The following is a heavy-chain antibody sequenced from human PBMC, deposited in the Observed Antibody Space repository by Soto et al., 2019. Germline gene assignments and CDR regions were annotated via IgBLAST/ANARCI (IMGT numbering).Heavy chain of an antibody. D-gene: IGHD2-2*02. CDR3: ASSCXSTSCYISLYYYYGMDV. V-gene: IGHV3-48*03. CDR2: ISSSGSTI. J-gene: IGHJ6*02. CDR1: GFTFSGYG. Sequence: PGGSLRLSCAASGFTFSGYGMNWVRQAPGKGLEWVSYISSSGSTIYYADSVKGRFTISRDNAKNSLYLQMNSLRAEDTAVYYCASSCXSTSCYISLYYYYGMDVWGQGTTVTVSS.